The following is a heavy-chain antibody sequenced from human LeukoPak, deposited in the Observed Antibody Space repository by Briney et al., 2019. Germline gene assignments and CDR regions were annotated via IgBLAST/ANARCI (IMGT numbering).Heavy chain of an antibody. CDR3: ARVDSSSWLFDY. D-gene: IGHD6-13*01. CDR1: GGSISSYY. V-gene: IGHV4-59*12. J-gene: IGHJ4*02. Sequence: SETLSLTCTVSGGSISSYYWSWIRQPPGKGLEWIGYIYHSGSTYYNPSLKSRVTISVDRSKNQFSLKLSSVTAADTAVYYCARVDSSSWLFDYWGQGTLVTVSS. CDR2: IYHSGST.